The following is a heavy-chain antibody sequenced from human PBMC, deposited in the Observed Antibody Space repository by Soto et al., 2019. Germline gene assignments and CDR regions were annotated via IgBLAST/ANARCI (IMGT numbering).Heavy chain of an antibody. V-gene: IGHV4-34*01. Sequence: SETLSLTCAVYGGSFSGYYWSWIRQPPGKGLEWIGEINHSGSTNYNPSLKSRVTISVDTSKNQFSLKLSSVTAADTAVYYCARGRYYYDSSGPGDAFDIWGQRTMVTVS. CDR3: ARGRYYYDSSGPGDAFDI. CDR2: INHSGST. CDR1: GGSFSGYY. J-gene: IGHJ3*02. D-gene: IGHD3-22*01.